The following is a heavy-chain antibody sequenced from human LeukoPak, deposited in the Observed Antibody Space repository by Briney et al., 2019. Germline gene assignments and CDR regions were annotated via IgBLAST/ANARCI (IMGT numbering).Heavy chain of an antibody. CDR3: ARVPTEPRIMITFGGVYNWFDP. V-gene: IGHV4-39*07. J-gene: IGHJ5*02. Sequence: SETLSLTCTVSGGSISSSSYYWGWIRQPPGKGLEWIGSIYYSGSTYYNPSLKSRVTISVDTSKNQSSLKLSSVTAADTAVYYCARVPTEPRIMITFGGVYNWFDPWGQGTLVTVSS. CDR2: IYYSGST. CDR1: GGSISSSSYY. D-gene: IGHD3-16*01.